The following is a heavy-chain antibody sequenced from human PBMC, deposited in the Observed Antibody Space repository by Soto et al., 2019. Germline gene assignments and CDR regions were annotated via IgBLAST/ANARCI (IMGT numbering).Heavy chain of an antibody. CDR1: GGTFSSYA. D-gene: IGHD3-22*01. V-gene: IGHV1-69*13. CDR2: IIPIFGTA. J-gene: IGHJ4*02. CDR3: ARDGEYYYDSSGYYWLY. Sequence: SVKVSCKASGGTFSSYAISWVRQAPGQGLEWMGGIIPIFGTANYAQKFQGRVTITADESTSTAYMELSSLRSEDTAVYYCARDGEYYYDSSGYYWLYWGQGTLVTVSS.